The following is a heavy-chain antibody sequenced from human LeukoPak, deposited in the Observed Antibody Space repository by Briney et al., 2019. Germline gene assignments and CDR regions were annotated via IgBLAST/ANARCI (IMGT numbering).Heavy chain of an antibody. Sequence: SQTLSLTCTVSGDSISSGDYYWSWIRQPAGKGLEWIGRISSSGSTNYNPSLKSRVTISVDTSKNQFSLKLSSVTAADTAVYYCARGAFTTVTTATDAFDFWGQGTMVTVSS. CDR1: GDSISSGDYY. CDR3: ARGAFTTVTTATDAFDF. D-gene: IGHD4-17*01. J-gene: IGHJ3*01. CDR2: ISSSGST. V-gene: IGHV4-61*02.